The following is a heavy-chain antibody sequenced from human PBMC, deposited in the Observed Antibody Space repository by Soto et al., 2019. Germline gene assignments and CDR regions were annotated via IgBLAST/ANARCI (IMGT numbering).Heavy chain of an antibody. Sequence: QVQLVESGGGVVQPGRSLRLSCAASGFTFSSYAMHWVRQAPGKGLEWVAVISYDGSNKYYADSVKGRFTISRDNSKNTLYLQMNSLRAEDTAVYYCARDSSSLLYYYYYYGMDVWGQGTTVTVSS. D-gene: IGHD6-6*01. CDR2: ISYDGSNK. CDR1: GFTFSSYA. CDR3: ARDSSSLLYYYYYYGMDV. J-gene: IGHJ6*02. V-gene: IGHV3-30-3*01.